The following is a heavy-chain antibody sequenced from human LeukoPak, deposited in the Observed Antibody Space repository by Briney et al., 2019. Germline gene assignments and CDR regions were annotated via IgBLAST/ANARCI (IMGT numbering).Heavy chain of an antibody. Sequence: SVKVSCKASGCTFSSYAISWVRQAPGQGLEWMGGISPYFGKANYAQKFQGRVTITTDESTSTAYMELSSLRSEDTAVYYCARSRLAGDIVVVQNQYYFDYWGQGTLVTVSS. J-gene: IGHJ4*02. V-gene: IGHV1-69*05. D-gene: IGHD2-2*01. CDR1: GCTFSSYA. CDR2: ISPYFGKA. CDR3: ARSRLAGDIVVVQNQYYFDY.